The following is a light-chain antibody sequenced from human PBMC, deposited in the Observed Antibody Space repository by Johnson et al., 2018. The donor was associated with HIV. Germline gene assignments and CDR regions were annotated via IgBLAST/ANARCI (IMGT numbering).Light chain of an antibody. Sequence: QSVLTQPPSVSAAPGQKVTIFCSGSSSNIGNNYVSWYQQLPGTAPKLLIYENNKRPSGIPDRFSGSKSGTSATLGITGLQSGDEADYYCGTWDASLSVNVFGPGTKVTVL. J-gene: IGLJ1*01. CDR2: ENN. CDR3: GTWDASLSVNV. CDR1: SSNIGNNY. V-gene: IGLV1-51*02.